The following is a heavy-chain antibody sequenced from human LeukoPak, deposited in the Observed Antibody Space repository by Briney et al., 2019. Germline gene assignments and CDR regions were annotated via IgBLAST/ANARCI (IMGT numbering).Heavy chain of an antibody. J-gene: IGHJ5*02. Sequence: ESGGSLRLSCAASGFTFDDYAMHWVRQAPGKGLEWASGISWNSGSIGYADSVKGRFTISRDNAKNSLYLQMNSLRAEDTALYYCAKDIRNRKVGATNPYSWFDPWGQGTLVTVSS. CDR2: ISWNSGSI. CDR1: GFTFDDYA. V-gene: IGHV3-9*01. D-gene: IGHD1-26*01. CDR3: AKDIRNRKVGATNPYSWFDP.